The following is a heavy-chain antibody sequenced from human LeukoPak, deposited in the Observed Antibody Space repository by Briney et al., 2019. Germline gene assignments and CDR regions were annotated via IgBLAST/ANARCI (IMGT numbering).Heavy chain of an antibody. Sequence: ASVKVSCKVSGYTLTELSMHWVRQAPGKGLEWMGGFNPEDGETIYAQKFQGRVTMTEDTSTDTAYMELSSLRSEDTAVYYCARASNGLTGYFVQYYYYYMDVWGKGTTVTISS. CDR2: FNPEDGET. D-gene: IGHD3-9*01. CDR3: ARASNGLTGYFVQYYYYYMDV. CDR1: GYTLTELS. J-gene: IGHJ6*03. V-gene: IGHV1-24*01.